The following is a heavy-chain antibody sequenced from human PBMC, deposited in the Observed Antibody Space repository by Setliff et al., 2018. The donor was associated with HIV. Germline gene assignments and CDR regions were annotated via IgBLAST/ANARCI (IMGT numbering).Heavy chain of an antibody. CDR1: GFTLSNYW. Sequence: PGGSLRLSCAASGFTLSNYWMHWVRQAPGKGLEWVSRISSDGSGTDYADSVKGRFTISRDNAKSTLYLQMNSLRDEDTAVYYCARDVPKSYGGSFLNYWGQGTLVTVSS. CDR2: ISSDGSGT. D-gene: IGHD1-26*01. CDR3: ARDVPKSYGGSFLNY. J-gene: IGHJ4*02. V-gene: IGHV3-74*01.